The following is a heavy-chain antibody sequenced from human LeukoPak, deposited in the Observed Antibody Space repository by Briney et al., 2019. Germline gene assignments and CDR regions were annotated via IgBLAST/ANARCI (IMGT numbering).Heavy chain of an antibody. CDR2: ISSSSYI. Sequence: PGGSLRLSCAASRFTFSSYSMNWVRQAPGKGLEWVSSISSSSYIYYADSVKGRFTISRDNAKNSLYLQMNSLRAEDTAVYYCARDWSPRYCSGGSCYIESFDYWGQGTLVTVSS. D-gene: IGHD2-15*01. V-gene: IGHV3-21*01. J-gene: IGHJ4*02. CDR3: ARDWSPRYCSGGSCYIESFDY. CDR1: RFTFSSYS.